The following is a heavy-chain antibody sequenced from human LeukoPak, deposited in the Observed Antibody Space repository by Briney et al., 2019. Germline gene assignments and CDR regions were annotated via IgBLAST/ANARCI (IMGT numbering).Heavy chain of an antibody. CDR1: GFTFSSHL. V-gene: IGHV3-74*01. Sequence: PGGSLRLSCAASGFTFSSHLMHWVRQAPGKGLVWVSRISSDGTYTNYADSVRGRFTISRDNSKNTLYLQMNSLRDEDTAVYYCAKSSYYDASGYYREYYFDYWGQGTLVTVSS. D-gene: IGHD3-22*01. CDR3: AKSSYYDASGYYREYYFDY. CDR2: ISSDGTYT. J-gene: IGHJ4*02.